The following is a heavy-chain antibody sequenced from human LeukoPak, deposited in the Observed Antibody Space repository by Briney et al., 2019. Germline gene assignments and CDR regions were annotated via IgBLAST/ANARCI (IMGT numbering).Heavy chain of an antibody. CDR3: ARDQGGYYSSSWVFDY. Sequence: GASVKVSCKASGYTFTSYAMNWVRQAPGQGLEWMGWINPNSGGTNFAQNFQGRVTMTRDTSISTAYMELSRLRSDDTAVYYCARDQGGYYSSSWVFDYWGQGTLVTVSS. D-gene: IGHD6-13*01. J-gene: IGHJ4*02. CDR1: GYTFTSYA. V-gene: IGHV1-2*02. CDR2: INPNSGGT.